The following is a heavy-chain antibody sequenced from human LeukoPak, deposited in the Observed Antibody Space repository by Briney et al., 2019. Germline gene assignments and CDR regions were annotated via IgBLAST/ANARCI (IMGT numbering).Heavy chain of an antibody. D-gene: IGHD3-10*01. Sequence: SETLSLTCAVYGGSFSGYYWSWIRQPPGKGLEWIGEINHSGSTNYNPSLKSRVTISVDTSKNQFSLKLSSVTAADTAVYYCARGRNYYGSGRYYNVPYFDYWGQGTLVTVSS. CDR3: ARGRNYYGSGRYYNVPYFDY. CDR1: GGSFSGYY. V-gene: IGHV4-34*01. CDR2: INHSGST. J-gene: IGHJ4*02.